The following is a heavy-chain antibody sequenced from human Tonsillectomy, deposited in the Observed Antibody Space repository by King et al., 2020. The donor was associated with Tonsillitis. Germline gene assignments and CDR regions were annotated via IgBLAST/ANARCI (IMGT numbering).Heavy chain of an antibody. CDR1: GFTFSDYY. V-gene: IGHV3-11*01. J-gene: IGHJ4*02. Sequence: VQLVESGGGLVKPGGSLRLSCAASGFTFSDYYMSWTRRAPGKGLEWVEYSSNINMYYPDSVKGRFTNSRDNAKNSLYLHMNSLRAEDTAVYYCARDYPYDQSPFDYWGQGTLVTVSS. CDR3: ARDYPYDQSPFDY. CDR2: SSNINM. D-gene: IGHD2-2*01.